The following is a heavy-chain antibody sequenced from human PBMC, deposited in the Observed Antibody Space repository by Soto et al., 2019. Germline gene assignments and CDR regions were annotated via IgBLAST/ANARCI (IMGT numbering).Heavy chain of an antibody. CDR2: IYYSGTT. D-gene: IGHD2-21*02. CDR3: ARPNQGDYAFDI. V-gene: IGHV4-59*08. CDR1: GGSISNYF. J-gene: IGHJ3*02. Sequence: QVQLQESGPGLVKPSETLSLTCTVSGGSISNYFWSWIRQAPGKGLEWIGYIYYSGTTNYNPSLKSRVTISVDTPKNQLSLRLTSVTAADTAVYYCARPNQGDYAFDIWGQGTMVTVSS.